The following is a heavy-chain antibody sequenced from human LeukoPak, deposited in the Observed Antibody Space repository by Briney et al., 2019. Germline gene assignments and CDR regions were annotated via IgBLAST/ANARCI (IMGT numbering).Heavy chain of an antibody. CDR3: SNGRTSSGTLQHDY. CDR1: GFTFSSFA. Sequence: GGSLRLSCAASGFTFSSFAMSWVRQAPGQGLELVSAISDNSGNTYYADSVKGRFTISRDNSENTLYLQMNSLRAEDTALYYCSNGRTSSGTLQHDYWGQGTLVTVSS. D-gene: IGHD6-19*01. V-gene: IGHV3-23*01. J-gene: IGHJ4*02. CDR2: ISDNSGNT.